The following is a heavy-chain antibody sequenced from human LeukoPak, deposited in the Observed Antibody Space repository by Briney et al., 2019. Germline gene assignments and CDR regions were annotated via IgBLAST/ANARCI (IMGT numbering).Heavy chain of an antibody. CDR3: AKEGDQFRGYLDA. CDR1: GFMFSRLG. D-gene: IGHD3-16*01. Sequence: PGGSLGLSCTASGFMFSRLGVQWVRQAPGEGLEWVAMIWHDGSVEEYADSVRGRFTISRDNSQNTLYLQMSSLRDDDTAVYYCAKEGDQFRGYLDAWGKGTTVTVSS. V-gene: IGHV3-33*06. J-gene: IGHJ6*03. CDR2: IWHDGSVE.